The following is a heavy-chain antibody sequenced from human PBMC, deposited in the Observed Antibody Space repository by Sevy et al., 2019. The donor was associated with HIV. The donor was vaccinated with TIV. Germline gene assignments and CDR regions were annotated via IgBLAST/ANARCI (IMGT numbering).Heavy chain of an antibody. D-gene: IGHD6-19*01. Sequence: GGSLRLSCAASGFTFSSYWMSWVRQAPGKGLEWVANIKQDGSEKYYVDSVKGRFTISRVNAKNSLYLQMNSLRAEDTAVYYCAREAGGLWFDPWGQGTLVTVSS. CDR3: AREAGGLWFDP. J-gene: IGHJ5*02. CDR2: IKQDGSEK. CDR1: GFTFSSYW. V-gene: IGHV3-7*03.